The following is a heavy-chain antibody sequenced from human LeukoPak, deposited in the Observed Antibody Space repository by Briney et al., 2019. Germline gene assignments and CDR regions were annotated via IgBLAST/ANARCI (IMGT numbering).Heavy chain of an antibody. D-gene: IGHD4-17*01. CDR2: IYYSGST. Sequence: SETLSLTCTVSGGSMSPYHWGWIRQPPGKGLEWTGYIYYSGSTNYNPSLNSRVTISVDTSKNQFSLRLSSVTAADTAIYYCARDDYGDNTVLFDPWGQGTLVTVSS. CDR3: ARDDYGDNTVLFDP. J-gene: IGHJ5*02. CDR1: GGSMSPYH. V-gene: IGHV4-59*12.